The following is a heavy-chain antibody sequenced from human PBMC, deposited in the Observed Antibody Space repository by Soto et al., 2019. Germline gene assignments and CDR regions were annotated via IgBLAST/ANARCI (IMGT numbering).Heavy chain of an antibody. V-gene: IGHV1-69*12. CDR1: GGTFGNSA. J-gene: IGHJ6*02. Sequence: QVQLVQSGAEVKKPGSSVTVSCKASGGTFGNSAISWVRQAPGQGLEWMGGIIPISSTPDYAQKFQGRVTITADESTSTADMELTSTRSEDTAVYYWARDKDRQHLGGNYYYAIDVWGQGPTVTVSS. CDR3: ARDKDRQHLGGNYYYAIDV. CDR2: IIPISSTP.